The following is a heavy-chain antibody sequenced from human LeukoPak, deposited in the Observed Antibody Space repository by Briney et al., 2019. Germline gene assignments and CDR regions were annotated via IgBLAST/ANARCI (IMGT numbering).Heavy chain of an antibody. CDR1: GGSFSDYY. V-gene: IGHV4-34*01. CDR2: INHRGST. D-gene: IGHD6-13*01. CDR3: ARGCSAGTPHNWFDP. Sequence: SETLSLTCAVYGGSFSDYYWTWIRQPPGKGLEWIGEINHRGSTHYNPSLKSRVTISVDTSKKQFSLKLSSVTAADTAVYYCARGCSAGTPHNWFDPWGQGTLVTVSS. J-gene: IGHJ5*02.